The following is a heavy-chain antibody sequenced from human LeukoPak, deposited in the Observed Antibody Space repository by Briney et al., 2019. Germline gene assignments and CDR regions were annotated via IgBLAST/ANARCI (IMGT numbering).Heavy chain of an antibody. V-gene: IGHV3-30-3*01. J-gene: IGHJ6*03. D-gene: IGHD1-26*01. Sequence: GSNKYSADSVKGRFTISRDNSKNTLYLQMNSLRAEDTAVYYCARVGGSYYSYYYYYMDVWGKGTTVTVSS. CDR3: ARVGGSYYSYYYYYMDV. CDR2: GSNK.